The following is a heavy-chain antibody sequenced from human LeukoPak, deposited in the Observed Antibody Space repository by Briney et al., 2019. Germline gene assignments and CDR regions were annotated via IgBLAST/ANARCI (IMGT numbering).Heavy chain of an antibody. CDR3: ARRRKVVRAGFDY. J-gene: IGHJ4*02. CDR1: GGSISSSSYN. Sequence: SETLSLTCTVSGGSISSSSYNWGWIRQPPGKGLEWMGTIYYSGRTYYNPSLKSRVTMSVDTSKDQFSLKLMSVTAADTGVYYCARRRKVVRAGFDYWGQGTRVIVSS. V-gene: IGHV4-39*07. D-gene: IGHD2-21*01. CDR2: IYYSGRT.